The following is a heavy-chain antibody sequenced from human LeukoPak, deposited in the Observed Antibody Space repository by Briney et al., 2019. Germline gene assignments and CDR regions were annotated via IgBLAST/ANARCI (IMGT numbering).Heavy chain of an antibody. J-gene: IGHJ4*02. CDR2: INHSGST. CDR3: ARGFGYCSGGSCYLGIFDY. CDR1: GGSITSYY. V-gene: IGHV4-34*01. D-gene: IGHD2-15*01. Sequence: SETLSLTCSVSGGSITSYYWSWIRQPPGKGLEWIGEINHSGSTNYIPSLKSRVTISVDTSKNQFSLKLSSVTAADTAVYYCARGFGYCSGGSCYLGIFDYWGQGTLVTVSS.